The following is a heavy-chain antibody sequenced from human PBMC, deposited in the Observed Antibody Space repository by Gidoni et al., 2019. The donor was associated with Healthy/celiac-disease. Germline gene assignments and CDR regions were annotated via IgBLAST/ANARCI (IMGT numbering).Heavy chain of an antibody. Sequence: QVQLVQSGAEVKKPGASVKVSCTASGYTFTSYGISWVRQAPGQGLEWMGWISAYNGNKNYAQKLQGRVTMTKDTSTSTAYMELRSLRSDDTAVYYCARDRPGWVGGGYFDYWGQGTLVTVSS. V-gene: IGHV1-18*01. CDR1: GYTFTSYG. CDR3: ARDRPGWVGGGYFDY. J-gene: IGHJ4*02. D-gene: IGHD3-16*01. CDR2: ISAYNGNK.